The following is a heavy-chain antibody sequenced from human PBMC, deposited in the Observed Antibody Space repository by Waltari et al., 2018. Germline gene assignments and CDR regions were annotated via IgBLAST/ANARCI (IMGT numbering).Heavy chain of an antibody. CDR3: AGGPWGGSLYVGIDY. V-gene: IGHV4-39*07. J-gene: IGHJ4*02. Sequence: QLQLQESGPGLVKPSETLSLTCTVSGGSISSSSYYWGWIRQPPGKGLEWIGSIYYSGSTYYNPSLKSRVTISVDTSKNQFSLKLSSVTAADTAVYYCAGGPWGGSLYVGIDYWGQGTLVTVSS. D-gene: IGHD3-16*02. CDR1: GGSISSSSYY. CDR2: IYYSGST.